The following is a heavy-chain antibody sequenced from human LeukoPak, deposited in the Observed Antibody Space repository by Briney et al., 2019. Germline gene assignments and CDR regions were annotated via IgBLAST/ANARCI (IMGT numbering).Heavy chain of an antibody. Sequence: GGSLRLSCAASGFTFSSYSMNWVRQAPGKGLEWVSAISGSGSYISYADSMKGRFTISRDSAKNSVYLQMNSLRSEDTAVYYCTRGKFDSSGYYIDYWGQGTLVTVSS. CDR3: TRGKFDSSGYYIDY. J-gene: IGHJ4*02. V-gene: IGHV3-21*06. CDR2: ISGSGSYI. CDR1: GFTFSSYS. D-gene: IGHD3-22*01.